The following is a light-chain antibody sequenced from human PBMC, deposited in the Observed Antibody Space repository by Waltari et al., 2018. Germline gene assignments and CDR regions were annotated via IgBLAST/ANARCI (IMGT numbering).Light chain of an antibody. CDR1: SSDVGGSMF. CDR3: CSYAGSSPHVV. Sequence: QSALTQPASVSGSPGQSIPISCPANSSDVGGSMFVSWYHQHPGKAPKLMIYGGSQRPSGISNRFSGSKSGNTASLTISGLRAEDEADYYCCSYAGSSPHVVFGGGTKLTVL. CDR2: GGS. J-gene: IGLJ2*01. V-gene: IGLV2-23*01.